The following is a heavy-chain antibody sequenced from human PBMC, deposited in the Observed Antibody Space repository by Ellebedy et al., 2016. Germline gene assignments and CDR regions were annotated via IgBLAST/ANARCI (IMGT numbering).Heavy chain of an antibody. J-gene: IGHJ4*02. CDR1: GFTFYTYA. Sequence: GESLKISXAASGFTFYTYAMTWVRQAPGKGLEWVSLINGRGGSTYYADSVKGRFTISRDNSKNTLYLQMNSLRAEDTAVYYCAKIRVPGEYINYYTIDYWGRGTLVTVSS. D-gene: IGHD3-3*01. CDR3: AKIRVPGEYINYYTIDY. V-gene: IGHV3-23*01. CDR2: INGRGGST.